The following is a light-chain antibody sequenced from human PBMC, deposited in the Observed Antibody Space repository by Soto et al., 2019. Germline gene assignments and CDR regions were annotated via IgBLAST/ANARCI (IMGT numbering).Light chain of an antibody. CDR1: QSISSW. CDR3: QHYNSYPLT. J-gene: IGKJ4*01. CDR2: KAS. V-gene: IGKV1-5*03. Sequence: DIQMTQSPSTLSASVGDRVTITCRASQSISSWLAWYHQKPVKAPKLLIFKASTLESGVPSRFSGSGSGTEFTLTISGLQPDDFANYYCQHYNSYPLTFGGGTKV.